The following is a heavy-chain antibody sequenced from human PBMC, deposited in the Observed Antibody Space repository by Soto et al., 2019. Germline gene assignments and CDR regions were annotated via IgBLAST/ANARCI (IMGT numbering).Heavy chain of an antibody. CDR3: ARDPCGGSCYGHYYGMDV. Sequence: ASVKVSCKASGYTFTGYYMHWVRQAPGQGLEWMGIINPSGGSTSYAQKFQGRVTMTRDTSTSTVYMELSSLRSEDTAVYYCARDPCGGSCYGHYYGMDVWGQGTTVTVSS. CDR2: INPSGGST. CDR1: GYTFTGYY. V-gene: IGHV1-46*01. D-gene: IGHD2-15*01. J-gene: IGHJ6*02.